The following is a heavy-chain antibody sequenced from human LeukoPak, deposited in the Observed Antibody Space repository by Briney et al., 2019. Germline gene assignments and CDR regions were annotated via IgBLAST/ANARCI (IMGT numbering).Heavy chain of an antibody. CDR3: AKIDSSGPIDY. D-gene: IGHD3-22*01. V-gene: IGHV3-53*01. J-gene: IGHJ4*02. CDR2: IYSGGST. CDR1: GFTVRSNY. Sequence: GGSLRLSCAASGFTVRSNYMSWVRQAPGKGLEWVSVIYSGGSTYYADSVKGRFTISRDNSKNTLYLQMNSLRAEDTAVYYCAKIDSSGPIDYWGQGTLVTVSS.